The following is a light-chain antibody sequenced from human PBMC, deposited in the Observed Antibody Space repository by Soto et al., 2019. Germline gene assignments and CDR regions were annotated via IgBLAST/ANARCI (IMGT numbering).Light chain of an antibody. CDR1: SSDNGAYDY. J-gene: IGLJ2*01. V-gene: IGLV2-14*01. Sequence: QSALTQPASVSGSPGQSITISCSGSSSDNGAYDYVSWYQQHPGKAPKLLIYEVTSRPSGVSHRFSGSKSGNTASLSISGLQLEDDADYYCSSYTSTSTPLIFGGGTKVTVL. CDR3: SSYTSTSTPLI. CDR2: EVT.